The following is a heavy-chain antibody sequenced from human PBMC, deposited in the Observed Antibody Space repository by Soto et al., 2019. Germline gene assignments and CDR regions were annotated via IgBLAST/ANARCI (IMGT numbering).Heavy chain of an antibody. CDR2: ISTSIKAT. J-gene: IGHJ6*02. CDR1: GFAFSNYA. Sequence: GGSLRLSCAASGFAFSNYAMHWVRQAPGKGLEWVSSISTSIKATYYADSVKGRFTISRDDSKNTLYLQMNSLRAEDTAVYYCAGNSEGYYYHGMDVWGHGTTVTVS. CDR3: AGNSEGYYYHGMDV. V-gene: IGHV3-23*01. D-gene: IGHD5-18*01.